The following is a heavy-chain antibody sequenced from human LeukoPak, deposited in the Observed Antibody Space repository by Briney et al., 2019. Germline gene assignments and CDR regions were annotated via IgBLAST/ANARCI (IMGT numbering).Heavy chain of an antibody. CDR3: ARAYKDRSLAGKKEFFQH. Sequence: GGSLRLSCAASGFTFSSYAMHWVRQAPGKGLEWVAVISYDGSNKYYADSVKGRFTISRDNANNFLYLQMNSLRAEDTALYYCARAYKDRSLAGKKEFFQHWGQGTLVTVSS. V-gene: IGHV3-30-3*01. J-gene: IGHJ1*01. D-gene: IGHD6-19*01. CDR2: ISYDGSNK. CDR1: GFTFSSYA.